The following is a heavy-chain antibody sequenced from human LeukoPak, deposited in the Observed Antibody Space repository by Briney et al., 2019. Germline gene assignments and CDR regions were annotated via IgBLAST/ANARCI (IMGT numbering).Heavy chain of an antibody. CDR3: ARVGDGLNDGFDI. J-gene: IGHJ3*02. Sequence: ASVKVSCKASGYTFTGYYMNWVRQAPGQGLEWMARINPNTGGTNYAQNFQGSVTMTRDTSITTVYMELSRLRSDDTAVYYCARVGDGLNDGFDIWGQGTMVTVSS. CDR2: INPNTGGT. D-gene: IGHD5-24*01. V-gene: IGHV1-2*06. CDR1: GYTFTGYY.